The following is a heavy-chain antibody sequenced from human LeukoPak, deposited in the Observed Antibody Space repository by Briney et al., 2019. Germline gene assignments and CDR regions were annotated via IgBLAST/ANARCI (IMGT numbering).Heavy chain of an antibody. CDR1: GFTFSSYA. Sequence: PGGSLRLSCAAAGFTFSSYAMHLVRQAPGKGLEWVSVIYSGCSTYYADSVKGRFTISRHNSKNTLYLQMNSLRAEDTAVYYCARGALHYYDILPGYPLYYFDYWGQGTLVTVSS. D-gene: IGHD3-9*01. V-gene: IGHV3-53*04. J-gene: IGHJ4*02. CDR3: ARGALHYYDILPGYPLYYFDY. CDR2: IYSGCST.